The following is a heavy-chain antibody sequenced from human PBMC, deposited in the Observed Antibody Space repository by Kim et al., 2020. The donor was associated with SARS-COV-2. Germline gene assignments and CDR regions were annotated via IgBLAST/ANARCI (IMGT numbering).Heavy chain of an antibody. CDR3: ASAPCAGRTSYGMDV. Sequence: SETLSLTCAVYGGSFSGYYWSWIRQPPGKGLEWIGEINHSGSTNYNRSLKSRVTISVDTSKNQFSLKLSSVTAADTAVYYCASAPCAGRTSYGMDVWGQGTTV. CDR1: GGSFSGYY. CDR2: INHSGST. D-gene: IGHD2-2*01. V-gene: IGHV4-34*01. J-gene: IGHJ6*02.